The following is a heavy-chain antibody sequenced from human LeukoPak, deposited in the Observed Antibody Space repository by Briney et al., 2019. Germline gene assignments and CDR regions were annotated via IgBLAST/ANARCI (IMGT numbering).Heavy chain of an antibody. CDR1: GYTFTSYG. CDR3: ARGVWYCSSTSCPDAFDI. J-gene: IGHJ3*02. CDR2: ISAYNGKT. D-gene: IGHD2-2*01. Sequence: GASVKVSCKASGYTFTSYGISWVRQAPGQGLEWMGWISAYNGKTNYAQKLQGRVTMTTDTSTSTAYMDLSSLRSDDTAVYYCARGVWYCSSTSCPDAFDIWGQGTMVTVSS. V-gene: IGHV1-18*01.